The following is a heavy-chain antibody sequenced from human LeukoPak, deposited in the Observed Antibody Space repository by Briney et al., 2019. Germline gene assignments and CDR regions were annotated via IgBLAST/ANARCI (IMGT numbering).Heavy chain of an antibody. D-gene: IGHD3-10*01. CDR2: ISSSSSYI. Sequence: PGGSLRLSCAASGFTFSSYSMNWVRQAPGKGLEWVSSISSSSSYIYCAGSVKGRFTISRDNAKNSLYLQMNSLRAEDTAVYYCAREGPYGSGSFPYYYYYMDVWGKGTTVTVSS. CDR1: GFTFSSYS. J-gene: IGHJ6*03. CDR3: AREGPYGSGSFPYYYYYMDV. V-gene: IGHV3-21*01.